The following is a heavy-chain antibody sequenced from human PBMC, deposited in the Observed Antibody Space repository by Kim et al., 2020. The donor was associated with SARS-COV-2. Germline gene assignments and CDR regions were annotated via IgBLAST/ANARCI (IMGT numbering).Heavy chain of an antibody. CDR2: KK. D-gene: IGHD7-27*01. CDR3: ARTNWGFDY. V-gene: IGHV3-30*01. Sequence: KKYYADSAKGRLTISRDNSKNTLYLKMNSLRAEDTAVYYCARTNWGFDYWGQGTLVTVSS. J-gene: IGHJ4*02.